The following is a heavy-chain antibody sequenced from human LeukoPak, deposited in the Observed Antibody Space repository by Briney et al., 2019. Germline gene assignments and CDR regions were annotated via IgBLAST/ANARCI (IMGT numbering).Heavy chain of an antibody. CDR2: IYYNGST. J-gene: IGHJ4*02. Sequence: SETLSLTCTVSGGSISSYYWSWIRQPPGKGLEWIGYIYYNGSTNYNPSLKSRVTISVDTSKNQFSLKLSSVTAADTAVYYCARGRRSFRYWGQGTLVTVSS. CDR1: GGSISSYY. V-gene: IGHV4-59*08. D-gene: IGHD6-13*01. CDR3: ARGRRSFRY.